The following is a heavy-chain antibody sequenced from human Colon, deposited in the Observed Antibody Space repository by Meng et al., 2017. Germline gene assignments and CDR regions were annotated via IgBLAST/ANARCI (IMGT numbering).Heavy chain of an antibody. V-gene: IGHV1-18*01. CDR1: GYTFTTYG. Sequence: VQLVQSGAEVKKPGASVKVSFKASGYTFTTYGISWMRQAPGQGLEWMGWISTYDDNTNYVEKFRGRVTMTTDTSTNTAYMELRSLRSDDTAVYYCARDNPGDYVWDYWGQGTLVTVSS. CDR2: ISTYDDNT. D-gene: IGHD4-17*01. J-gene: IGHJ4*02. CDR3: ARDNPGDYVWDY.